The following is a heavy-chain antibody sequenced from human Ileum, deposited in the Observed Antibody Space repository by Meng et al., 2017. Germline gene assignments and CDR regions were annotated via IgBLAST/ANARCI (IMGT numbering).Heavy chain of an antibody. CDR1: GFTFSNYW. CDR3: ARQDLASVSSPDY. V-gene: IGHV3-7*01. J-gene: IGHJ4*02. D-gene: IGHD6-6*01. Sequence: GESMKISCAASGFTFSNYWMTWRRHAPEKGLEWVANIKEDGSKLYYLESVKGRFTISRDNAENSLYLQMSSLRAEDTAVYYCARQDLASVSSPDYWGQGTLVTVSS. CDR2: IKEDGSKL.